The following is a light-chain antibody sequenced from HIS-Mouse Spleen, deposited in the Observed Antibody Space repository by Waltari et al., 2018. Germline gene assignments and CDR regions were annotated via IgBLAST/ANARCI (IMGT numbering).Light chain of an antibody. J-gene: IGLJ2*01. CDR2: EDS. CDR1: ALPKKY. Sequence: SYELTQPPSVSVSPGQTARITFSGDALPKKYAYWYQQTSGQAPVLVIYEDSKRPSGITERFSGSSSGTMATLTISGAQVEDEADYYCYSTDSSGNHRVFGGGTKLTVL. CDR3: YSTDSSGNHRV. V-gene: IGLV3-10*01.